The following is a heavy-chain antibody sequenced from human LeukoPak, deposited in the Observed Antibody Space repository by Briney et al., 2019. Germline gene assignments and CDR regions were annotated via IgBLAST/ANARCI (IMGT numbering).Heavy chain of an antibody. J-gene: IGHJ4*02. V-gene: IGHV3-23*01. D-gene: IGHD6-13*01. CDR3: AKDPPIAAAGSYYFDY. CDR1: GFTFSSYA. CDR2: ISGSGGRT. Sequence: PGGSLRLSCAASGFTFSSYAMSWIRQAPGKGLEWVSVISGSGGRTYYADSVKGRFTISRDNSKNTLYLQMNSLRAEDTAVYYCAKDPPIAAAGSYYFDYWGQGTLVTVSP.